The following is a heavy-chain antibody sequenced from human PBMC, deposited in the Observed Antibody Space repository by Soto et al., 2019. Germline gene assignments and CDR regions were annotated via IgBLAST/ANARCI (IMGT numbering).Heavy chain of an antibody. Sequence: GGSLRLSCAASGFTVSSNYMYWFRQAPGKGLEWVSVIYSGGSTYYADSVKGRFTISRDNSKNTLYLQMNSLGAEDTAVYYCATAESKRRFDYWGQGTLVTVSS. CDR2: IYSGGST. CDR3: ATAESKRRFDY. CDR1: GFTVSSNY. V-gene: IGHV3-53*01. J-gene: IGHJ4*02.